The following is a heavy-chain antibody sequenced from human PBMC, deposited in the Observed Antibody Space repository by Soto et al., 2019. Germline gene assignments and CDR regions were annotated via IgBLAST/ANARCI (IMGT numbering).Heavy chain of an antibody. J-gene: IGHJ5*02. V-gene: IGHV1-2*02. CDR2: INPNSGGT. Sequence: ASVKVSGKASGYTFTGYYMHWVRQAPGQGLEWMGWINPNSGGTNYAQKFQGRVTMTRDTSISTAYMELSRLRSDDTAVYYCARGYCSGGSCLNWFDPWGQGTLVTVSS. CDR3: ARGYCSGGSCLNWFDP. CDR1: GYTFTGYY. D-gene: IGHD2-15*01.